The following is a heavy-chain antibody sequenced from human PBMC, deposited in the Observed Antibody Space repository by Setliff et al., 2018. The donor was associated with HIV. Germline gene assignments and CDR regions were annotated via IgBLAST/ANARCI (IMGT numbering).Heavy chain of an antibody. J-gene: IGHJ5*02. Sequence: ETLSLTCIVSGDSINTHYWSWIRQPPGKGLEWIGCISHSGNTNFNPSLNSRVTISLDTSKNQFSLRLTSLTAADTAIYYCARSTVGAGASFPWGRGILVTVSS. CDR2: ISHSGNT. CDR1: GDSINTHY. V-gene: IGHV4-59*11. D-gene: IGHD1-26*01. CDR3: ARSTVGAGASFP.